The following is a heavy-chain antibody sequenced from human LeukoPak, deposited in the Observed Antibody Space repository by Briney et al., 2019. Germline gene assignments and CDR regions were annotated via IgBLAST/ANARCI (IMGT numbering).Heavy chain of an antibody. CDR1: GFTFSSYG. Sequence: GGSLRLSCAASGFTFSSYGMHWVRQAPGKGLEWVAVIWYDGSNKYYADSVKGRFTISRDNSKNTLYLQMNSLRAEDTAVYCCARGDWLYYYYYGMDVWGQGTTVTVSS. CDR2: IWYDGSNK. J-gene: IGHJ6*02. D-gene: IGHD3/OR15-3a*01. CDR3: ARGDWLYYYYYGMDV. V-gene: IGHV3-33*01.